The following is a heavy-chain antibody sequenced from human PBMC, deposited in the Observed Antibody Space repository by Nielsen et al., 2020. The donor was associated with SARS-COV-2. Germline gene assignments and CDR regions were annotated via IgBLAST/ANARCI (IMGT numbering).Heavy chain of an antibody. V-gene: IGHV1-18*01. Sequence: ASVKVSCKASDNTFTSITWVRQAPGQGLEWMGRISANNGNVKYAQNLQGRVTMTTDTSTSTVYMELKRLRSDDTAVYYCAREGSGVVPGPLGIGMWYLYYYMDVWGKGTAVTVSS. CDR2: ISANNGNV. D-gene: IGHD2-2*01. J-gene: IGHJ6*03. CDR3: AREGSGVVPGPLGIGMWYLYYYMDV. CDR1: DNTFTS.